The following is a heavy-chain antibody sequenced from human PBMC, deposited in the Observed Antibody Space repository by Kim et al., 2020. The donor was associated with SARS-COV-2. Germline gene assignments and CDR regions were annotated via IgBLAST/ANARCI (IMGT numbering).Heavy chain of an antibody. CDR1: GYRFTNYG. D-gene: IGHD6-13*01. J-gene: IGHJ6*02. V-gene: IGHV1-18*01. CDR2: ISLYNGNT. CDR3: ARIEGLGDMSSWVEVDDYSCDMDV. Sequence: ASVKVSCKASGYRFTNYGVTWVRQAPGQGLEWMGWISLYNGNTKYAQKLQGRVTMTTDTSTSTASMELRSLRSDDTAVYYCARIEGLGDMSSWVEVDDYSCDMDVWGQGTMVTVSS.